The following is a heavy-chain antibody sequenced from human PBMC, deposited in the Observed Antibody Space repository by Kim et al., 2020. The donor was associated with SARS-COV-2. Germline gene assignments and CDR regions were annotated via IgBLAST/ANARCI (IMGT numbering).Heavy chain of an antibody. Sequence: GTTIYYADSVKGRFTISRDNAKNSLFLQRNSLRAEDTALYYCARTLRGGNIDYWGQGTLVTVSS. J-gene: IGHJ4*02. D-gene: IGHD5-12*01. CDR2: GTTI. CDR3: ARTLRGGNIDY. V-gene: IGHV3-48*03.